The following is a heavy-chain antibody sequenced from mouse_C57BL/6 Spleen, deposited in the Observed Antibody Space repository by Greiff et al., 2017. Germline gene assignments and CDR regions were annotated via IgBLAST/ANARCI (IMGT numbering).Heavy chain of an antibody. J-gene: IGHJ1*03. Sequence: QVTLKVSGPGILQPSQTLSLTCSFSGFSLSTFGMGVGRIRQPPGKGLEWLAHTWWDDDKYYNPALKSRLTISKATSKKQVFPKIANVDTADTATYYCASTHFDVWGTGTPVTVSS. D-gene: IGHD2-1*01. V-gene: IGHV8-8*01. CDR1: GFSLSTFGMG. CDR3: ASTHFDV. CDR2: TWWDDDK.